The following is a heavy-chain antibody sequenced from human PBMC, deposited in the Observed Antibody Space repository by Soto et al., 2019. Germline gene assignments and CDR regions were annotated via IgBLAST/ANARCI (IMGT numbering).Heavy chain of an antibody. CDR2: IYYTDSI. CDR1: GGSISSVDYY. J-gene: IGHJ5*02. Sequence: SETLSLTCTVSGGSISSVDYYWSWNRQPPGKGLEWIGYIYYTDSINYNPSLKSRVIISDDTSKNQFSLRLSSVTAADTAVYYCARAYYDTSGYSLDPWGQGILVT. D-gene: IGHD3-22*01. CDR3: ARAYYDTSGYSLDP. V-gene: IGHV4-61*08.